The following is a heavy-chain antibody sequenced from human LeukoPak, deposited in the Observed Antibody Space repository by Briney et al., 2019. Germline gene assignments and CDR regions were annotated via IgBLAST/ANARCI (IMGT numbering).Heavy chain of an antibody. CDR2: IYYSGST. CDR1: GGAISSYY. CDR3: ARGYDYVWGSHRALGY. V-gene: IGHV4-59*01. Sequence: SETLFLTCTVSGGAISSYYWSWIRQPPGEGLEWIGYIYYSGSTNYNPSLRSRVTMAVDTSKNQFSLRLSSVTAADTAVYYCARGYDYVWGSHRALGYWGQGTLVTVSS. D-gene: IGHD3-16*02. J-gene: IGHJ4*02.